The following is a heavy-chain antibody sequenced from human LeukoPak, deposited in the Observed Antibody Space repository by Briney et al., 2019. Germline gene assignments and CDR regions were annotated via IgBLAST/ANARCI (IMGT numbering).Heavy chain of an antibody. CDR3: GRGVVSTRYFDY. V-gene: IGHV3-66*01. J-gene: IGHJ4*02. Sequence: GGSLRLSCAASGFTVSSNSMSWVRQAPGKGLEWVSVIYSGGGTYYADSVKGRFTISRDNSKNTLYLQMSSLRAEDTAVYCCGRGVVSTRYFDYGGRGPLVTVS. CDR2: IYSGGGT. D-gene: IGHD5/OR15-5a*01. CDR1: GFTVSSNS.